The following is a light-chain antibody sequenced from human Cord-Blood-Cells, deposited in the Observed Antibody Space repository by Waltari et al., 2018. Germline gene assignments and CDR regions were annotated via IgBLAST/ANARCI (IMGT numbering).Light chain of an antibody. CDR1: QSVSSGY. J-gene: IGKJ1*01. CDR2: GAS. V-gene: IGKV3-20*01. Sequence: IVLTQSPGPLSFSPGERATLSCRASQSVSSGYLAWYQQKPGQAPRLLIYGASSRATGIPDRFSGSGSGTDFTLTISRLEPEDFAVYYCQQYGSSPQTFGQGTKVEIK. CDR3: QQYGSSPQT.